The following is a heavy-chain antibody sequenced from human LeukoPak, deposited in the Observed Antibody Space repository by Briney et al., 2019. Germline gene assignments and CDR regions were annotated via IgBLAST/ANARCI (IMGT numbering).Heavy chain of an antibody. V-gene: IGHV4-4*02. CDR1: GGSISSSNW. J-gene: IGHJ4*02. CDR3: ASYRGLDVSGVGLDY. CDR2: IYHSGST. Sequence: PSGTLSLTCAVSGGSISSSNWWSWVRPPPGKGLEWIGEIYHSGSTNYNPSLKSRVTISVDKSKNQFSLKLSSVTAADTAVYYCASYRGLDVSGVGLDYWGQGTLVTVSS. D-gene: IGHD3-10*02.